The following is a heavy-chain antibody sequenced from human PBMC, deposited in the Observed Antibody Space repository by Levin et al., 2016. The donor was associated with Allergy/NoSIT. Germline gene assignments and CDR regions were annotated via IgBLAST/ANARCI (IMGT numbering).Heavy chain of an antibody. V-gene: IGHV4-59*13. CDR3: ARASAYYVLDS. D-gene: IGHD3-10*02. Sequence: PGKGLEWIGYIYYSGGTNYNPSLRSRVTISLDTSKSQFSLKLNSVTAADTAVYYCARASAYYVLDSWGQGTLVTVSS. CDR2: IYYSGGT. J-gene: IGHJ4*02.